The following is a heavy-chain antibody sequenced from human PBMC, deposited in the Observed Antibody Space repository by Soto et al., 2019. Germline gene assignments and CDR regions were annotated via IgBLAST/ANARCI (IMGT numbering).Heavy chain of an antibody. CDR3: AREARDSSGYNDY. Sequence: QVQLQQWGAGLLKPSETLSLTCAVYGGSFSGSYWSWIRQPPGKGLEWIGEINHSGSTNYNPSLKSRVTISVDTSKDQFSLKLSSVTAADTAGYYCAREARDSSGYNDYWGQGTLVTVSS. D-gene: IGHD3-22*01. V-gene: IGHV4-34*01. CDR1: GGSFSGSY. J-gene: IGHJ4*02. CDR2: INHSGST.